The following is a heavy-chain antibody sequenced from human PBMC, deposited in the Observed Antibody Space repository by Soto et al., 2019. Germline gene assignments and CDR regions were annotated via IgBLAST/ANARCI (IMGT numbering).Heavy chain of an antibody. J-gene: IGHJ4*02. Sequence: QLQLQESGPGLVKPSETLSLTCTVSGGSISSSSYYWGWIRQPPGKGLEWIGSIYYSGSTYYNPSLKSRVTISVDTSKNQFSLKLSSVTAADTAVYYCARRQPGGGRSWYVFDYWGQGTLVTVSS. CDR1: GGSISSSSYY. CDR2: IYYSGST. CDR3: ARRQPGGGRSWYVFDY. V-gene: IGHV4-39*01. D-gene: IGHD6-13*01.